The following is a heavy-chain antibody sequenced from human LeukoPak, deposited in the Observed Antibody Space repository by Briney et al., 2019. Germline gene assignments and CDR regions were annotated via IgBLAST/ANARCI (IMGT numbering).Heavy chain of an antibody. Sequence: ASVKVSCKASGYTFTGYYMHWVRQAPGQGLEWMGWISAYNGNTNYAQKLQGRVTMTTDTSTSTAYMELRSLRSDDTAVYYCARVVIAGDYYYYYMDVWGKGTTVTVSS. J-gene: IGHJ6*03. CDR2: ISAYNGNT. CDR3: ARVVIAGDYYYYYMDV. D-gene: IGHD2-21*01. CDR1: GYTFTGYY. V-gene: IGHV1-18*04.